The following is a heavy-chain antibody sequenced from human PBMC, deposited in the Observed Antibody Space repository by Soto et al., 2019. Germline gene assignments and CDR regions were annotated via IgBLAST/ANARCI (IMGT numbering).Heavy chain of an antibody. Sequence: QVQLVESGGGVVQPGRSVRLSCAASGFTFSSYGMHWVRQAPGKGLEWVAVIWYDGSNKYYADSVKGRFTISRDNSKNTLYLQMNSLRAEDTAVYYCARDGEITMVRGAFDYWGQGTLVTVSS. V-gene: IGHV3-33*01. J-gene: IGHJ4*02. CDR1: GFTFSSYG. CDR3: ARDGEITMVRGAFDY. D-gene: IGHD3-10*01. CDR2: IWYDGSNK.